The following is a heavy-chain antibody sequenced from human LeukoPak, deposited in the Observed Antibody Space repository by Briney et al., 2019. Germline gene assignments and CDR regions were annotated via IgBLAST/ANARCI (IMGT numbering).Heavy chain of an antibody. CDR2: ISYRTSHI. Sequence: GGSLRLPCTASGFTFSDCDMNWFRQAPGKGLEWVSSISYRTSHIYYADSVKGRFTISRDNAKNSLYLQMDSLRAEDTAVYFCGRAFPPLRTAAAGDYWGQGTLVTVSS. V-gene: IGHV3-21*01. CDR3: GRAFPPLRTAAAGDY. CDR1: GFTFSDCD. D-gene: IGHD6-13*01. J-gene: IGHJ4*02.